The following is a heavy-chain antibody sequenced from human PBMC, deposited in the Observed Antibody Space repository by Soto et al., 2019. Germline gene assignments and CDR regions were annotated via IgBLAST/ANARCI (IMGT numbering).Heavy chain of an antibody. CDR1: GYTFTIYA. CDR3: ARSRVTGNWFYP. CDR2: INAGNGNT. D-gene: IGHD4-4*01. V-gene: IGHV1-3*01. Sequence: ASVKVSCKASGYTFTIYAMHWVRQAPGQRLEWMGWINAGNGNTKYSQKFQGRVTITRDTSASTAYMELSSLRSEDTAVYYCARSRVTGNWFYPCGKGNLVTVYS. J-gene: IGHJ5*02.